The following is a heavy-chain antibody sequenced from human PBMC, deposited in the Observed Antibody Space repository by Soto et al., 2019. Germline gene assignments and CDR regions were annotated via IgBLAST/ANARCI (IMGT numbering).Heavy chain of an antibody. J-gene: IGHJ4*02. CDR2: ISYDGSNK. D-gene: IGHD3-22*01. V-gene: IGHV3-30-3*01. CDR1: GFTFSSYA. Sequence: QVQLVESGGGVVQPGRSLRLSCAASGFTFSSYAMHWVRQAPGKGLEWVAVISYDGSNKYYADSVKGRFTISRDNSKNTLYLQMNSLRAEDTAVYYCARGDDSSGYSFDYWGQGTLVTVSS. CDR3: ARGDDSSGYSFDY.